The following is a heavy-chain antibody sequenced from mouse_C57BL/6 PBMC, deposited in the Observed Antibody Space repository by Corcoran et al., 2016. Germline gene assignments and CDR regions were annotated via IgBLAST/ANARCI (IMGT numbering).Heavy chain of an antibody. CDR3: ARYYDGYPY. CDR2: IYPGDGDT. Sequence: VQLQQSGPELVKPGASVKIPCKASGYTFTDYNMDWVKQRPGKGLEWIGQIYPGDGDTNYNGKFKGKATLTADKSSSTAYMQLSSLTSEDSAVYFCARYYDGYPYWGQGTTLTVSS. V-gene: IGHV1-80*01. CDR1: GYTFTDYN. J-gene: IGHJ2*01. D-gene: IGHD2-3*01.